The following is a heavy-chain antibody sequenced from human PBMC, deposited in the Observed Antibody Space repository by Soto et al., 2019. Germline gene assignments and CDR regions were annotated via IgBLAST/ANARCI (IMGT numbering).Heavy chain of an antibody. Sequence: SETLSLTCTVSGGSISSSSYYWGWIRQPPGKGLEWIGSIYYSGSTYYNPSLKSRVTISVDTSKNQFSLKLSSVTAADTAVYYCARDLGKGAARPDAFDIWGQGTMVTVSS. D-gene: IGHD6-6*01. CDR2: IYYSGST. V-gene: IGHV4-39*07. CDR3: ARDLGKGAARPDAFDI. J-gene: IGHJ3*02. CDR1: GGSISSSSYY.